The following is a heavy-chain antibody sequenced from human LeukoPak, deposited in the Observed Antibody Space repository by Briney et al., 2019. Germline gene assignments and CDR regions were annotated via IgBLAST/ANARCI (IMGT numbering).Heavy chain of an antibody. Sequence: GGSLGLSVAALGLTFVGYWLSWAGRAQGRGWGGVADIKQDGSEKNYVDSVKGRFTISRDDAKNSLYLQMNSLRVEDTAVYYCARDSPVPAATQGYFDYWGQGTLVTVSS. D-gene: IGHD2-2*01. CDR3: ARDSPVPAATQGYFDY. CDR1: GLTFVGYW. J-gene: IGHJ4*02. CDR2: IKQDGSEK. V-gene: IGHV3-7*01.